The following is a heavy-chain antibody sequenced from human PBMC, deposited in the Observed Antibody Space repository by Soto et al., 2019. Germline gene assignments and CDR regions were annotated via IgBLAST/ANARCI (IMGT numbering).Heavy chain of an antibody. Sequence: EVQLVESGGALVQPGGSLRLSCSVSGFTFSNYAMHWVRQAPGKGLEYVSGITSEGDRTWHADSVKDRFTISGDNSANTLFLQMSSLTVEDTAIYFCVKGNLLLRYYFEFWGPGTLVTVSS. V-gene: IGHV3-64D*06. CDR3: VKGNLLLRYYFEF. D-gene: IGHD3-9*01. J-gene: IGHJ4*01. CDR2: ITSEGDRT. CDR1: GFTFSNYA.